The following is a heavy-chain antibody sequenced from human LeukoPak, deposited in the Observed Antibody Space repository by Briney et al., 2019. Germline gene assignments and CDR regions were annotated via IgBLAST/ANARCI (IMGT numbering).Heavy chain of an antibody. CDR2: INPNSGGT. CDR3: AREGGYSGYDYYFDY. V-gene: IGHV1-2*02. CDR1: GYTFTGYY. Sequence: ASVKVSCKASGYTFTGYYMHWVRQAPGQGLEWMGWINPNSGGTNYAQKFQGRVTMTRDTSISTAYMELNRLRSGDTAVYYCAREGGYSGYDYYFDYWGQGTLVTVSS. J-gene: IGHJ4*02. D-gene: IGHD5-12*01.